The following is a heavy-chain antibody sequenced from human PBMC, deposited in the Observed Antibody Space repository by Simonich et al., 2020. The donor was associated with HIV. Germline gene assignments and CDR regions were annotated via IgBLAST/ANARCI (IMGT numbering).Heavy chain of an antibody. D-gene: IGHD6-25*01. CDR3: ARGAPSVAAAREVWFDP. J-gene: IGHJ5*02. CDR1: GGSFSGYY. CDR2: INHSGRT. Sequence: QVQLQQWGAGLLKPSETLSLTCAVYGGSFSGYYWTWIRQPPGKGLEWIGEINHSGRTNYNPSPKRRAIISVEASKNQFSLKLRSVTAADTAVYYCARGAPSVAAAREVWFDPWGQGTLVTVSS. V-gene: IGHV4-34*01.